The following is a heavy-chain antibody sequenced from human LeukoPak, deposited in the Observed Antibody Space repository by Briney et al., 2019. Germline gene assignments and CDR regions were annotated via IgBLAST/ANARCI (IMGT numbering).Heavy chain of an antibody. Sequence: SVKVSCKASGGTFSSYAISWVRQAPGQGLEWMGGIIPIFGTANYAQKFQGRVTITADESTSTAYMELSSLRSEDTAVYYCAREGLPYYYGSGSFSSSFDYWGQGTLVTVSS. CDR3: AREGLPYYYGSGSFSSSFDY. J-gene: IGHJ4*02. CDR1: GGTFSSYA. CDR2: IIPIFGTA. D-gene: IGHD3-10*01. V-gene: IGHV1-69*01.